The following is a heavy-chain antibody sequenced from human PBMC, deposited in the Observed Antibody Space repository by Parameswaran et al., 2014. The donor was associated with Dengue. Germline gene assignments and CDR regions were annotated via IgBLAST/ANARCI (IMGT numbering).Heavy chain of an antibody. CDR3: ARDSMVREYYYYYYGMDV. V-gene: IGHV1-46*01. D-gene: IGHD3-10*01. CDR2: INPSGGST. J-gene: IGHJ6*02. Sequence: ASVKVSCKASGYTFTGYYMHWVRQAPGQGLEWMGIINPSGGSTSYAQKFQGRVTMTRDTSTSTVYMELSSLRSEDTAVYYCARDSMVREYYYYYYGMDVWGQGTTVTVSS. CDR1: GYTFTGYY.